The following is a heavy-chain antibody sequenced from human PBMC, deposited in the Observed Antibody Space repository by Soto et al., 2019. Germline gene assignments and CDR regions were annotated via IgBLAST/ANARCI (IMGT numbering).Heavy chain of an antibody. CDR1: GFNFSNGW. V-gene: IGHV3-15*05. CDR2: IKSKIHGGTT. D-gene: IGHD1-26*01. Sequence: ELQLVESGGGLVKPGGSLRLSCAASGFNFSNGWMSWVRQAPGKGLEWVGRIKSKIHGGTTDYAEHVKGRFTISRDDSKDAMYLEMHSLQTDDTAVYYCSTDEWEWGQGTLVTVSS. J-gene: IGHJ4*02. CDR3: STDEWE.